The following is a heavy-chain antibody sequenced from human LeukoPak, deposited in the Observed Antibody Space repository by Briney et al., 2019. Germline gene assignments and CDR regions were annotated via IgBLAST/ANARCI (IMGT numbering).Heavy chain of an antibody. V-gene: IGHV4-59*08. D-gene: IGHD6-13*01. CDR2: IYYSGST. CDR1: GGSISSYY. Sequence: SETLSLTCTVSGGSISSYYWSWIRQPPGKGLEWIGYIYYSGSTNYNPSLKSRVTISVDTSKNQFSLKLSSVTAADTAVYYCARVGVAAAGTAEVFDIWGQGTMVTVSS. CDR3: ARVGVAAAGTAEVFDI. J-gene: IGHJ3*02.